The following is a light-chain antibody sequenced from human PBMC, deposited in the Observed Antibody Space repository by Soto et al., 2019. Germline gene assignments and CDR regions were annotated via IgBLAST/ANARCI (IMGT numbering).Light chain of an antibody. CDR3: QQRSSWIT. CDR1: QSIGNNY. V-gene: IGKV3-11*01. CDR2: DAS. Sequence: EIVLTHSPGTLSLSPGERATLSCRASQSIGNNYLAWYQHKPGQAPRLLIYDASNRATGIPARFSGSGSATDFTLTISSLEPEDFAVYYCQQRSSWITFGQGTRLEIK. J-gene: IGKJ5*01.